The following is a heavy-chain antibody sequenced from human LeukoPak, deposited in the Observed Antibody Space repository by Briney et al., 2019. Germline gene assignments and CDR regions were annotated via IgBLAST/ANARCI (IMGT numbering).Heavy chain of an antibody. CDR1: SGSISNSNFY. CDR3: ASNLAGRNYVPGY. D-gene: IGHD1-7*01. CDR2: IFYSGST. V-gene: IGHV4-39*01. J-gene: IGHJ4*02. Sequence: SETLSLTCSVSSGSISNSNFYWGWIRQPPGKGLEWIGSIFYSGSTDYNPSLKSRVTISVDTSKNQFSLTLNSVTAADTAVYYCASNLAGRNYVPGYWGQGTLVTVSS.